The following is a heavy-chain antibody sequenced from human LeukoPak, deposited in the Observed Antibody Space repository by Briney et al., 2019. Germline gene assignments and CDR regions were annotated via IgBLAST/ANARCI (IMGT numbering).Heavy chain of an antibody. J-gene: IGHJ4*02. V-gene: IGHV5-51*01. D-gene: IGHD6-13*01. CDR2: IYPGDSDT. Sequence: GESLKISCKGSGYSLTNYWIGWVRQMPGKGLEWMGTIYPGDSDTKYSPSFQGQVTISADKSISTAYLQWSSLKASDTAMYYCARRIAAAGSIGTRYFDYWGQGTLVTVSS. CDR3: ARRIAAAGSIGTRYFDY. CDR1: GYSLTNYW.